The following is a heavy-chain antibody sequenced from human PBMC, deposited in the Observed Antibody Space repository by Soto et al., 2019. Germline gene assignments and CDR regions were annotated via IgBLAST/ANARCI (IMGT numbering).Heavy chain of an antibody. V-gene: IGHV3-21*01. D-gene: IGHD6-6*01. Sequence: GGSLRLSCAASGFTFSSYSMNWVRQAPGKGLEWVSSISSSSSFIYYADSVKGRFTISRDNTKNSLYLQMNSLRAEDTAVYYCAREAQYISSALHAFDIWGQGTMVTVSS. J-gene: IGHJ3*02. CDR1: GFTFSSYS. CDR2: ISSSSSFI. CDR3: AREAQYISSALHAFDI.